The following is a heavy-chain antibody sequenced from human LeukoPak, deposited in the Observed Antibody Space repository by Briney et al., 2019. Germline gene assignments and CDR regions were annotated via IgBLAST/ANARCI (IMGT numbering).Heavy chain of an antibody. CDR2: TYSGGST. CDR1: GFTVSSNY. J-gene: IGHJ6*03. V-gene: IGHV3-53*01. CDR3: ARVLSGRGSLYSYYYYMDV. D-gene: IGHD3-10*01. Sequence: PGGSLRLSCAASGFTVSSNYMSWVRQAPGKGLEWVSVTYSGGSTYYADSVKGRFTISRDNSKNTLYLQMNSLRAEDTAVYYCARVLSGRGSLYSYYYYMDVWGKGTTVTIFS.